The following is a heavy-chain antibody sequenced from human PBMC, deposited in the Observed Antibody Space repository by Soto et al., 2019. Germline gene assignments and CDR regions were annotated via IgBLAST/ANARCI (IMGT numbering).Heavy chain of an antibody. J-gene: IGHJ6*02. CDR2: ISGSGGST. Sequence: GGSLILSCAASGFTFSSYAMSWVRQAPGKGLEWVSAISGSGGSTYYADSVKGRFTISRDNSKNTLYLQMNSLRAEDTAVYYCAKPRTYYYYYGMDVWGQGTTVTVSS. CDR3: AKPRTYYYYYGMDV. V-gene: IGHV3-23*01. CDR1: GFTFSSYA.